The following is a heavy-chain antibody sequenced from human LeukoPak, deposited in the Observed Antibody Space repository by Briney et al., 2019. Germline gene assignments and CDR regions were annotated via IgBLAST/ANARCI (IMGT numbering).Heavy chain of an antibody. D-gene: IGHD1-1*01. CDR1: GGSFSGYY. V-gene: IGHV4-34*01. CDR3: ARDTKN. J-gene: IGHJ4*02. CDR2: INHSGST. Sequence: KPSETLSLTCAVYGGSFSGYYWSWIRQPPGKGPEWIGEINHSGSTNYNPSLKSRVTISVDTSKNQFSLKLSSVTAADTAVYYCARDTKNWGQGTLVTVSS.